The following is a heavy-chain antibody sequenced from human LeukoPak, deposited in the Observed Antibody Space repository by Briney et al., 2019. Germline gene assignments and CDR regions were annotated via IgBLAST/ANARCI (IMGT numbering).Heavy chain of an antibody. CDR2: ISGSGGST. CDR1: GFTFSSYA. CDR3: AKDSVFGVVPPTDMDV. J-gene: IGHJ6*03. Sequence: PGGSLRLSCAASGFTFSSYAMSWVRQAPGKGLEWVSAISGSGGSTCYADSVKGRFTISRDNSKNTLYLQMNSLRAEDTAVYYCAKDSVFGVVPPTDMDVWGKGTTVTVSS. V-gene: IGHV3-23*01. D-gene: IGHD3-3*01.